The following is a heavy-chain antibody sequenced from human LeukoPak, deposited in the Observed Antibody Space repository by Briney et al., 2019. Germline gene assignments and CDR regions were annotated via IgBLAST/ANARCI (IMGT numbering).Heavy chain of an antibody. CDR1: GGTFSSYA. CDR3: ARTGDCSSTSCSGEPSFDY. CDR2: IIPIFGTA. D-gene: IGHD2-2*01. V-gene: IGHV1-69*13. J-gene: IGHJ4*02. Sequence: GASVKVSCKASGGTFSSYAISWVRQAPGQGLEWMGGIIPIFGTANYAQKFQGRVTITADESTSTAYMELSSLRSEDTAVYYCARTGDCSSTSCSGEPSFDYWGQGTLVTVSS.